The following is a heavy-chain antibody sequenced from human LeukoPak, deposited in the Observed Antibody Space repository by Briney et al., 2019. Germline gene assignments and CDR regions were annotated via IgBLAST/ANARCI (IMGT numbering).Heavy chain of an antibody. CDR1: GFTFGDYA. J-gene: IGHJ4*02. V-gene: IGHV3-49*04. Sequence: GRSLRLSCTASGFTFGDYAMSWVGQAPGKGLEWVGFIRSKAYGGTTEYAASVKGRFTISRDDSKSIAYLQMNSLKTEDTAVYYCTRDRGGAAGELFDYWGQGTLVTVSS. CDR3: TRDRGGAAGELFDY. D-gene: IGHD3-10*01. CDR2: IRSKAYGGTT.